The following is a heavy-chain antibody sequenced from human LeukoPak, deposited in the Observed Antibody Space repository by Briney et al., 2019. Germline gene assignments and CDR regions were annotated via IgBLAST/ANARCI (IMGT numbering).Heavy chain of an antibody. V-gene: IGHV3-30*02. J-gene: IGHJ6*03. Sequence: GGSLRLSCAASGFIFNSYGMHWVRQAPGKGLEWVAFIRYDGSHKYYAGSVKGRFTISRDNSKNTLYLQMNSLRAEDTAVYYCAKDHGRYGGVPYYYMDVWGKGTTVTVSS. CDR2: IRYDGSHK. D-gene: IGHD4-23*01. CDR1: GFIFNSYG. CDR3: AKDHGRYGGVPYYYMDV.